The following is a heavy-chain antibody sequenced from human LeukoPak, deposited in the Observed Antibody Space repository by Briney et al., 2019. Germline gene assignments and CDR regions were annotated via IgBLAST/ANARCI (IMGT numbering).Heavy chain of an antibody. V-gene: IGHV3-23*01. CDR3: ARDDDVWGSYRSPSDY. J-gene: IGHJ4*02. D-gene: IGHD3-16*02. Sequence: PGRSLRLSCAASGFTFSDAWISWVRQAPGKGLEGVSAISGSGGSTYYADSVKGRFTISRDNSKNTLYLQMNSLRAEDTAVYYCARDDDVWGSYRSPSDYWGQGTLVTVSS. CDR2: ISGSGGST. CDR1: GFTFSDAW.